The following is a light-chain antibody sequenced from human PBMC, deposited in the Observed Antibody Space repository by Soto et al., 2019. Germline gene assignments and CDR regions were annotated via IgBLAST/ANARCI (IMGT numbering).Light chain of an antibody. Sequence: QSALTQPRSVSGSPGQSVTISCTGTSSDVGGYNYVSWYQQHPGKAHKLLLTHVPKRPSGVTDPFSGSKSGKQHYLTISGIRAEDEPDYYCQPYDSSLSGYVFGTATKVTAL. V-gene: IGLV2-11*01. CDR2: HVP. CDR3: QPYDSSLSGYV. CDR1: SSDVGGYNY. J-gene: IGLJ1*01.